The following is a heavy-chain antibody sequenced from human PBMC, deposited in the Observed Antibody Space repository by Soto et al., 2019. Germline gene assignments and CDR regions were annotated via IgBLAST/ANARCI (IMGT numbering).Heavy chain of an antibody. CDR1: GGSFSGYY. D-gene: IGHD3-22*01. J-gene: IGHJ5*02. Sequence: PSETLSLTCAVYGGSFSGYYWSWIRQPPGKGLEWIGEINHSGSTNYNPSLKSRVTISVDTSKNQLSLKLSSVTAADTAVYYCARGHYDQAAVRGRWFDPWGQGTLVTVSS. CDR3: ARGHYDQAAVRGRWFDP. V-gene: IGHV4-34*01. CDR2: INHSGST.